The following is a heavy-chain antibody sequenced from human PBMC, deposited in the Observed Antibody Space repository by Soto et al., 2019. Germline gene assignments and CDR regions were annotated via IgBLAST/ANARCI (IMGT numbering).Heavy chain of an antibody. CDR1: GFTFANFG. J-gene: IGHJ4*02. D-gene: IGHD3-22*01. CDR3: VKNYYDVSGNDPRLSYFDY. CDR2: ISYDGSTK. Sequence: AGGSLRLSCEASGFTFANFGMHWVRQAAGKGLEWVAVISYDGSTKYYADSVKGRFTISRDNSKNALYLQMSSLSAEDTAVYYCVKNYYDVSGNDPRLSYFDYWGQGTLVTVSS. V-gene: IGHV3-30*18.